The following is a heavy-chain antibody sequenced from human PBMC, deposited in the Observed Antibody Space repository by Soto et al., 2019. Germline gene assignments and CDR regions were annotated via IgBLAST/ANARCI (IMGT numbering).Heavy chain of an antibody. V-gene: IGHV3-30-3*01. CDR1: GVSLRSYA. CDR3: ARDSIEIAAAAFDP. CDR2: ISYDGSNK. D-gene: IGHD6-13*01. J-gene: IGHJ5*02. Sequence: PGGSLRLSCAASGVSLRSYAMHWVRQAPGKGLEWVAVISYDGSNKYYADSVKGRFTISRDNSKNTLYLQMNSLRAEDTAVYYCARDSIEIAAAAFDPWGQGTLVTVSS.